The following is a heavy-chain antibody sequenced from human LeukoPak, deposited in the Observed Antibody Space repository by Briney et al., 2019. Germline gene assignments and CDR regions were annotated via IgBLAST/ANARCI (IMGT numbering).Heavy chain of an antibody. CDR2: IHHGGST. V-gene: IGHV4-4*03. CDR1: GDSISSGDW. D-gene: IGHD4/OR15-4a*01. Sequence: PETLSLTCAVSGDSISSGDWWSWWVRQPPGKGLEWIGEIHHGGSTNYHPSLKSRVTMSVDKPKNQFSLQLNSVTAADTAVYYCALARDYRSGPWGQGTLVTVSS. J-gene: IGHJ5*02. CDR3: ALARDYRSGP.